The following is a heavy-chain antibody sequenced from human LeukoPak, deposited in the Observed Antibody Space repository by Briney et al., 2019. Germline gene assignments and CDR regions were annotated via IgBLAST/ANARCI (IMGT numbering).Heavy chain of an antibody. CDR2: TYYRSKWYN. D-gene: IGHD3-22*01. CDR3: ARGRSYYDSSGYYPGGFFDY. J-gene: IGHJ4*02. Sequence: SQTLSLTCAISGDSVSSNSAAWNWIRQSPSRGLEWLGRTYYRSKWYNDYAVSVKSRITINPDTSKNQFSLQLNSETPEDTAVYYCARGRSYYDSSGYYPGGFFDYWGQGTLVTVSS. CDR1: GDSVSSNSAA. V-gene: IGHV6-1*01.